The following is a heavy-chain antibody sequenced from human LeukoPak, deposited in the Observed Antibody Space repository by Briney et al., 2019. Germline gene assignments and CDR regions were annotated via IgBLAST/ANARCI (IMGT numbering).Heavy chain of an antibody. D-gene: IGHD2-21*02. J-gene: IGHJ3*02. Sequence: GGSLRLSCAASGFTVSTNYMSWVRQAPGKGLEWVSVIYSGGGTDYADSVKGRFTISRDNSKNTLYLQMNSLRAEDTAVYYCARAVGVTAIHNAFDIWGQGTMVTVSS. V-gene: IGHV3-66*02. CDR2: IYSGGGT. CDR3: ARAVGVTAIHNAFDI. CDR1: GFTVSTNY.